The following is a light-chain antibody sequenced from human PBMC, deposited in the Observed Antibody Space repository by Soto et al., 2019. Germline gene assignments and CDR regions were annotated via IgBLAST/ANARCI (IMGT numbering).Light chain of an antibody. Sequence: QSVLTQPPSVSGAPGQRVTISCTGTSSYIGAGYDVHWYQQLPGTAPKLLIYGNSNRPSGVPDRFSGSKSGTSVALAITGLQAEEEDDYYCQSYDSSLSGSVFGGGTKLTVL. V-gene: IGLV1-40*01. J-gene: IGLJ3*02. CDR3: QSYDSSLSGSV. CDR1: SSYIGAGYD. CDR2: GNS.